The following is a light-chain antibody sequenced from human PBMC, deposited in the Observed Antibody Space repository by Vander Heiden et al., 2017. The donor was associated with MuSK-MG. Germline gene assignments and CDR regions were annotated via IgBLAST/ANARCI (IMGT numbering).Light chain of an antibody. CDR2: DAS. CDR3: QQSSSLPRT. J-gene: IGKJ2*02. CDR1: QSIGGG. V-gene: IGKV6D-21*02. Sequence: EIVLSQSSAVQSVTPKEKVTITCRASQSIGGGLPWYQQKPEQAPKLLIKDASQCASGIPSRFSGSGSGTDFTLTINSLEAEDAAAYYCQQSSSLPRTFGEGTKVEIK.